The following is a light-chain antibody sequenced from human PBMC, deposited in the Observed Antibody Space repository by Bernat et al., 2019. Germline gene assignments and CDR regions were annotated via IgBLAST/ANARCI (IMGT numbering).Light chain of an antibody. Sequence: IQMTQSPSSLSASVGDRVTITCRASQSISSYLNWYQQKPGKAPKLLIYAASSLHSGVPSRFSGSGTRTDFTLTISSLQSEDFATYYCQQCYRTLWTFGQGTKVEIK. V-gene: IGKV1-39*01. CDR3: QQCYRTLWT. CDR2: AAS. J-gene: IGKJ1*01. CDR1: QSISSY.